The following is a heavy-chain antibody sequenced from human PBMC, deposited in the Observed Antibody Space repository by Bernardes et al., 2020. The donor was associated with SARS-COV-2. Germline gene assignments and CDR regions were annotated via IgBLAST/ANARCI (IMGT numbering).Heavy chain of an antibody. J-gene: IGHJ5*02. V-gene: IGHV3-66*01. CDR2: IYSGGST. CDR3: ARVRYRSWFDP. CDR1: GFTVSSNH. D-gene: IGHD2-15*01. Sequence: GGSLRLSCAASGFTVSSNHMSWVRQAPGKGLEWVSVIYSGGSTFYADSVKGRFTISRDNSYNTLYLLMNSLSAEDTAVYYCARVRYRSWFDPWGQGTLVTVS.